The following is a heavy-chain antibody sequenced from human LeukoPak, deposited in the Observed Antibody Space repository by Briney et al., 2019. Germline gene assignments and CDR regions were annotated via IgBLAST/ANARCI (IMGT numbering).Heavy chain of an antibody. CDR3: AGDCSSTSCCSDAFDI. V-gene: IGHV1-2*02. CDR2: INPNSGGT. Sequence: GASVKVSCKASGYTFTGSYMHWVRQAPGQGLEWMGWINPNSGGTNYAQKFQGRVTMTRDTSISTAYMELSRLRSDDTAVYYCAGDCSSTSCCSDAFDIWGQGTMVTVSS. J-gene: IGHJ3*02. CDR1: GYTFTGSY. D-gene: IGHD2-2*01.